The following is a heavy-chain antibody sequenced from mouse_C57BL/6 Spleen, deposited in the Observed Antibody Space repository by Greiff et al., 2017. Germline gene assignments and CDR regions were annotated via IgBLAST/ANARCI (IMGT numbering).Heavy chain of an antibody. D-gene: IGHD2-14*01. V-gene: IGHV5-17*01. J-gene: IGHJ1*03. Sequence: EVQLVESGGGLVKPGGSLKLSCAASGFTFSDYGMHWVRQAPGKGLEWVAYISSGSSTINYANTVKGRFTISRDKAKNTLFLQMTSLRSEDTAMYYCAKYDGYFDVWGKGTTVTVSS. CDR3: AKYDGYFDV. CDR2: ISSGSSTI. CDR1: GFTFSDYG.